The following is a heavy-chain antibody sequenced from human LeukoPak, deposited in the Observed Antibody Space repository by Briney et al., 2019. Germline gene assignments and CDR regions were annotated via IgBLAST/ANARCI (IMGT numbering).Heavy chain of an antibody. D-gene: IGHD5-18*01. V-gene: IGHV1-2*06. J-gene: IGHJ6*02. CDR3: ASDVGYSYFWGMDV. CDR1: GYTFTGYY. CDR2: TNPNSGGT. Sequence: GASVKVSCKASGYTFTGYYMHWVRQAPGQGLEWMGRTNPNSGGTNYAQKFQGRVTMTRDTSISTAYMELSRLRSDDTAVYYCASDVGYSYFWGMDVWGQGTTVTVSS.